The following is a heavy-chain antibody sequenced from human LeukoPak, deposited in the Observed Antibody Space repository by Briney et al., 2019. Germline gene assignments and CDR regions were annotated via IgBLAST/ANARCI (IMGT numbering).Heavy chain of an antibody. J-gene: IGHJ2*01. CDR3: ARDRCSGGSCSDWYFDL. CDR1: GGTFSSYA. Sequence: SVKVSCKASGGTFSSYAISWVRQAPGQGLEWMGRIIPILGIANYAQKFQGRVTITADKSTSTAYMELSSLRSEDTAVYYCARDRCSGGSCSDWYFDLWGRGTLVTVSS. CDR2: IIPILGIA. V-gene: IGHV1-69*04. D-gene: IGHD2-15*01.